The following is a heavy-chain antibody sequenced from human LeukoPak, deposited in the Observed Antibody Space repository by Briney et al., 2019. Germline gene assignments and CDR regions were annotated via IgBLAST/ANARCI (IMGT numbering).Heavy chain of an antibody. D-gene: IGHD4-17*01. Sequence: GGSLRLSCAASGFTFSSYAIHWVRQAPGKGLEWVAVISYDGSNKYYADSVKGRFTISRDNSKNTLYLQMNSLRAEDTAVYYCVRETGSAVGSTDFDYWGQGTLVTVSS. V-gene: IGHV3-30-3*01. CDR2: ISYDGSNK. CDR1: GFTFSSYA. CDR3: VRETGSAVGSTDFDY. J-gene: IGHJ4*02.